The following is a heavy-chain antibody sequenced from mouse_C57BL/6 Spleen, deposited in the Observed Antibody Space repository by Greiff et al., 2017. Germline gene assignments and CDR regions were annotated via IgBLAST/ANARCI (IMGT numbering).Heavy chain of an antibody. CDR1: GYTCTSYW. V-gene: IGHV1-64*01. Sequence: VQLQQPGAELVKPGASVKLSCKASGYTCTSYWMHWVKQRPGQGLEWIGMIHPNSGSTNYNEKFKSKATLTVDKSSSTAYMQISSLTSEDSAVYYCARGPDYHYAMDYWGQGTSDTVSS. J-gene: IGHJ4*01. CDR2: IHPNSGST. D-gene: IGHD2-4*01. CDR3: ARGPDYHYAMDY.